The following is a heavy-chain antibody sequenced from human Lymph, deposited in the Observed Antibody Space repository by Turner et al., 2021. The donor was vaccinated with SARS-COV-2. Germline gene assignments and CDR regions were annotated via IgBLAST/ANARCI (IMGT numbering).Heavy chain of an antibody. J-gene: IGHJ4*02. CDR3: ARGPPDFPYYFDY. D-gene: IGHD2-21*02. Sequence: EVQLVESGGGLLKPGGSLRLSCSASGFTFSSYSMNWVRQAPGKGLEWVSSITCTSSYIYYADSVKGRFTISRDNAKNSLYLQMNSLRAEDTAVYYCARGPPDFPYYFDYWGQGTLVTVSS. CDR2: ITCTSSYI. V-gene: IGHV3-21*01. CDR1: GFTFSSYS.